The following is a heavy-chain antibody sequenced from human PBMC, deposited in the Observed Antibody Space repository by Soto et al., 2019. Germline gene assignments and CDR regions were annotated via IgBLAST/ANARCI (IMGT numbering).Heavy chain of an antibody. J-gene: IGHJ6*02. CDR2: ISSTSNYI. CDR3: ARVPLSLHDYYYALGV. CDR1: GFSFSTYI. Sequence: GGSLRISCAASGFSFSTYIMSWVRQAPGKGLEWVSSISSTSNYIYYADSVKGRFTISRDNAKNSLYLQMNSLRAEDTALYYCARVPLSLHDYYYALGVWGQGTTVTVSS. V-gene: IGHV3-21*01.